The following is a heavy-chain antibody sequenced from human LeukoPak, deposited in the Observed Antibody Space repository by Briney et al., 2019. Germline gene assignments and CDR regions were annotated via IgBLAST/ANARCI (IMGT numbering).Heavy chain of an antibody. CDR2: IYYSGPT. D-gene: IGHD4-17*01. CDR1: GTFINNYY. J-gene: IGHJ3*02. CDR3: ARVNDGDYGAFDI. Sequence: SEDLSLTCIVSGTFINNYYRTWILQPPGKGLEWIGYIYYSGPTNSNPSLKSRVTISIDKSKNQFSLKLTSVTAADTAFYYCARVNDGDYGAFDIWGQGTMVTVSS. V-gene: IGHV4-59*01.